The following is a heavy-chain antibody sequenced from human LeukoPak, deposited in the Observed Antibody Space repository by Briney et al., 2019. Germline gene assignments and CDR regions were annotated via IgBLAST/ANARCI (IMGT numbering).Heavy chain of an antibody. CDR2: ISGSGGST. CDR3: AKFGVGATYFDY. Sequence: GGSLRLSCAASGFTFSSYAMSWVRQAPGKGLEWVSTISGSGGSTYYADSVKGRFTISRDNSKNTLYLQMNSLRAEDTAVYYCAKFGVGATYFDYWGQGSLVTVSS. V-gene: IGHV3-23*01. CDR1: GFTFSSYA. J-gene: IGHJ4*02. D-gene: IGHD1-26*01.